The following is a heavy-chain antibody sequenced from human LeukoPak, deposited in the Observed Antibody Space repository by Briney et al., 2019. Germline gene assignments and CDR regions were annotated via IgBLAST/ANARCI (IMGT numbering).Heavy chain of an antibody. Sequence: SETLSLTCTVSGYSISSGYYWGWIRQPPGKGLEWIGSIYHSGSTYYNPSLKSRVTISVDTSKNQFSLKLSSVTAADTAVYYCARYTLDYDILTGYYPNYFDYWGQGTLVTVSS. D-gene: IGHD3-9*01. J-gene: IGHJ4*02. V-gene: IGHV4-38-2*02. CDR1: GYSISSGYY. CDR3: ARYTLDYDILTGYYPNYFDY. CDR2: IYHSGST.